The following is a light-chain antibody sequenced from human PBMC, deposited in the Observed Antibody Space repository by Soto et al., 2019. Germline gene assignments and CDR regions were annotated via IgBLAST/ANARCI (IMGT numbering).Light chain of an antibody. V-gene: IGLV2-14*01. CDR1: SSDVGGYNY. CDR3: NSYTNSGTHV. Sequence: ALTQPASVSGSPGQSITISCTGTSSDVGGYNYVSWYQQHPGKAPKLLIYEVSDRPSGVSDRFSGSKSGNTASLTISGLQAEDESDYYCNSYTNSGTHVFGTGTKVTVL. CDR2: EVS. J-gene: IGLJ1*01.